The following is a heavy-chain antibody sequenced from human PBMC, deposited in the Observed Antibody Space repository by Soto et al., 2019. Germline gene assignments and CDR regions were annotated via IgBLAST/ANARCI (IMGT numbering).Heavy chain of an antibody. V-gene: IGHV3-30-3*01. J-gene: IGHJ6*02. CDR2: ISYDGSNK. CDR3: ARDRFKQDEYSYGYNYYYYGMDV. D-gene: IGHD5-18*01. CDR1: GFTFSSYA. Sequence: GGSLRLSCAASGFTFSSYAMHWVRQAPGKGLEWVAVISYDGSNKYYADSVKGRFTISRDNSKNTLYLQMNSLRAEDTAVYYCARDRFKQDEYSYGYNYYYYGMDVWGQGTTVTVSS.